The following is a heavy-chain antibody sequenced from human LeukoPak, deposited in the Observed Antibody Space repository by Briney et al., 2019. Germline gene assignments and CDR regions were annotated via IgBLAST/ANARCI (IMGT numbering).Heavy chain of an antibody. V-gene: IGHV3-23*01. D-gene: IGHD3-10*01. Sequence: GGSLRLSCAASGFTFSPYAMTWVRQAPGKGLEWVSTISGTGGSTYFADSVQGRFTISRDNSKNTLYLQMNSLRAEDTAVYYCAKVGEWCTGSPDYWGQGTLVTVSS. CDR1: GFTFSPYA. J-gene: IGHJ4*02. CDR3: AKVGEWCTGSPDY. CDR2: ISGTGGST.